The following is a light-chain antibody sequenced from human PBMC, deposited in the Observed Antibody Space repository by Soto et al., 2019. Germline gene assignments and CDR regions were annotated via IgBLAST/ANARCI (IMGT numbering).Light chain of an antibody. CDR3: QQYGSSGT. CDR1: KSFSHSY. J-gene: IGKJ3*01. Sequence: EIVLTQSPDTRSLSPGERATLSCRASKSFSHSYLAWSQPKPGQAPRLLIYGASNRATGIPDRLSGSGSGTVFTLTISRLEPEYLAVVYCQQYGSSGTFGPGTKVDIK. CDR2: GAS. V-gene: IGKV3-20*01.